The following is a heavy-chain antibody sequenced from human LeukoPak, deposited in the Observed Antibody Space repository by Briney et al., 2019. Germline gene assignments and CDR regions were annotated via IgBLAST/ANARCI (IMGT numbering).Heavy chain of an antibody. CDR2: IYYSGST. V-gene: IGHV4-30-4*08. CDR3: ARVSRDFEPENAFDI. Sequence: SETLSLTCTVSGGSISSGDYYRSWIRQPPGKALEWIGYIYYSGSTYYNPSLKSRVTISVDTSKNQFSLKPSSVTAADTAVYYCARVSRDFEPENAFDIWGQGTMVTVSS. D-gene: IGHD1-14*01. CDR1: GGSISSGDYY. J-gene: IGHJ3*02.